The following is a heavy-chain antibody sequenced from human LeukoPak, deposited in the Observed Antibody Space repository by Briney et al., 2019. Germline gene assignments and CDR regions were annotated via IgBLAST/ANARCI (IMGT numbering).Heavy chain of an antibody. CDR1: GFTFSSYA. J-gene: IGHJ4*02. Sequence: GGSLRLSCAASGFTFSSYAMSWVRQAPGKGLEWGSSISGSGGSTYYADSVKGRFTISRDNSKNTLYLQMNSLRAEDTAVYYCAKTTRSAAGSFDYWGQGTLVTVSS. CDR3: AKTTRSAAGSFDY. D-gene: IGHD6-13*01. V-gene: IGHV3-23*01. CDR2: ISGSGGST.